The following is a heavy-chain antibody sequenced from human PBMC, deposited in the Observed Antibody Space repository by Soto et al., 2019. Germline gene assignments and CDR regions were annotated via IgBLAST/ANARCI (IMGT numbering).Heavy chain of an antibody. CDR1: GGTFSSYA. CDR3: ARGAYYYDSSGPNDY. D-gene: IGHD3-22*01. CDR2: IIPSFGTA. J-gene: IGHJ4*02. Sequence: SVKVSCKASGGTFSSYAISWVRQAPGQGLEWMGGIIPSFGTANYAQKFQGRVTITADESTSTAYMELSSLRSEDTAVYYCARGAYYYDSSGPNDYWGQGTLVTVSS. V-gene: IGHV1-69*13.